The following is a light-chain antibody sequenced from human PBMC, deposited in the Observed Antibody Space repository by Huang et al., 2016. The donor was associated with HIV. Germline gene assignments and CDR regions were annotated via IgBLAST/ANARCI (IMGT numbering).Light chain of an antibody. CDR1: QSVLYSSNHKNY. CDR3: QQYYSTPPT. CDR2: WAS. Sequence: SLGERATINCKSSQSVLYSSNHKNYLAWYQQKPGQPPKLLIYWASTREAGVPDRFSGSGSGTDFTLTISSLQAEDVAVYYCQQYYSTPPTFGQGTKVEIK. J-gene: IGKJ1*01. V-gene: IGKV4-1*01.